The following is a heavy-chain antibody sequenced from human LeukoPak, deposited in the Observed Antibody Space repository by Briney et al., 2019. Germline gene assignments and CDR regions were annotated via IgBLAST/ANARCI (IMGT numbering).Heavy chain of an antibody. CDR2: ISSSSIYI. CDR1: GFSFSSYS. CDR3: ARVEDDSSRYYLNFDY. V-gene: IGHV3-21*01. Sequence: GGSLRLSCAASGFSFSSYSMNWVRQAPEKGLEWVSSISSSSIYIYYADSMKGRFTISRDNAKNSLYLQMNSLRAEDTAVYYCARVEDDSSRYYLNFDYWGQGTLVTVSS. J-gene: IGHJ4*02. D-gene: IGHD3-22*01.